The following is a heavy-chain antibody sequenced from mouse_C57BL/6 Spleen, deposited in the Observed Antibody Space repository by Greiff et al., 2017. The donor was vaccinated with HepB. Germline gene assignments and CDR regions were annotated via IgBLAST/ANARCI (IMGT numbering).Heavy chain of an antibody. J-gene: IGHJ4*01. CDR3: ARWCTTVVPLYYYAMDY. CDR2: IYPGSGST. Sequence: QVQLQQPGAELVKPGASVKMSCKASGYTFTSYWITWVKQRPGQGLEWIGDIYPGSGSTNYNEKFKSKATLTVDTSSSTAYMQLSSLTSEDSAVYYCARWCTTVVPLYYYAMDYWGQGTSVTVSS. CDR1: GYTFTSYW. D-gene: IGHD1-1*01. V-gene: IGHV1-55*01.